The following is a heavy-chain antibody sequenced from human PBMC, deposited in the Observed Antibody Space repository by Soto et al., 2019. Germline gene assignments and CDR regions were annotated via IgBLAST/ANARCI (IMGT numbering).Heavy chain of an antibody. J-gene: IGHJ3*02. CDR1: GGTFSSYA. Sequence: QVQLVQSGAEVTKPGSSVKGSCKASGGTFSSYAISWVRQAPGQGLEWMGVIIPIFGTATYAQKFQGRVTITADESTRTAYMELSVLRSDDTAVYYCEGYIIAVAGMIENAFEIWVQWPMVTVSS. V-gene: IGHV1-69*01. D-gene: IGHD6-19*01. CDR2: IIPIFGTA. CDR3: EGYIIAVAGMIENAFEI.